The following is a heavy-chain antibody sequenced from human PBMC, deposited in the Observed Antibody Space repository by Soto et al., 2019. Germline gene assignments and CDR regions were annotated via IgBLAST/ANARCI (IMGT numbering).Heavy chain of an antibody. V-gene: IGHV3-30*02. CDR3: SRPLYSGSYSDYYFDY. CDR1: GFTFSSYG. CDR2: IRYDRSNI. D-gene: IGHD1-26*01. Sequence: GGSLRLSCAASGFTFSSYGMHWVRQAPGKGLEWVSVIRYDRSNIYYADSVKGRFTISRDNAKNTLYLQMNSLRTEDTAVYYCSRPLYSGSYSDYYFDYWGQGTLVTVSS. J-gene: IGHJ4*02.